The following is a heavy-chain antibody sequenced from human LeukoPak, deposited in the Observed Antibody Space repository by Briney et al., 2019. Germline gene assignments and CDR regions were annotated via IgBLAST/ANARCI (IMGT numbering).Heavy chain of an antibody. Sequence: PGGSLRLSCAASGFTFSSYAMHWVRQAPGKGLEWVAVISYDGSNKYYADSVKGRFTISRDNSKNTLYLQMNSLRAEDTAVYYCARLVEIGDAFDIWGQGTMVTVSS. J-gene: IGHJ3*02. CDR3: ARLVEIGDAFDI. V-gene: IGHV3-30-3*01. CDR1: GFTFSSYA. D-gene: IGHD5-24*01. CDR2: ISYDGSNK.